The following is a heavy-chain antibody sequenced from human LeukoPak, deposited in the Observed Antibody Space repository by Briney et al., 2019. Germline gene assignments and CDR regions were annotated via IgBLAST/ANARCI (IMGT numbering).Heavy chain of an antibody. CDR3: ARGLADCSSSSCLPYGVDV. Sequence: GGSLRLSCAASGFTFDDYAMIWVRQRPGRGLEWVSSINRSGTSADYADSVKARLTISRDNAKNSLYLQMNSLRGEDTAFYHCARGLADCSSSSCLPYGVDVWGQGTTVTVSS. D-gene: IGHD2-2*01. CDR2: INRSGTSA. V-gene: IGHV3-20*01. CDR1: GFTFDDYA. J-gene: IGHJ6*02.